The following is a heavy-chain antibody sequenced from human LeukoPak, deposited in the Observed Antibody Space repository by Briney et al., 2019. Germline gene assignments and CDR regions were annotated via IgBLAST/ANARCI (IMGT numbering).Heavy chain of an antibody. CDR1: GFTFSVFW. V-gene: IGHV3-7*01. J-gene: IGHJ4*02. CDR3: ARYHGGYFAY. Sequence: GGSLRLSCAASGFTFSVFWMSWVRQVPGKGLEWVANIKQDGSEKYYVDSVKGRFTISRDNDNNSMYLQINSLRAEDTAVYYCARYHGGYFAYWGQGTLVTVSS. D-gene: IGHD2-15*01. CDR2: IKQDGSEK.